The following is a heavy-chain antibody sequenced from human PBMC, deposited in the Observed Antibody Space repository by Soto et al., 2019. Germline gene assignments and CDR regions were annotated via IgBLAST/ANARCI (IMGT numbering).Heavy chain of an antibody. J-gene: IGHJ6*02. CDR2: MYYSGTT. CDR1: VGSISSSIYF. D-gene: IGHD2-15*01. Sequence: SETLSLTCAVSVGSISSSIYFWGWIRQPPGEGLEWIGSMYYSGTTSYNPSLKTRVSISIDTAKNQFSLRLSSVTAADTAVYYCARHGRGNDVVKYYYYGMDVWGQGTTVTVSS. V-gene: IGHV4-39*01. CDR3: ARHGRGNDVVKYYYYGMDV.